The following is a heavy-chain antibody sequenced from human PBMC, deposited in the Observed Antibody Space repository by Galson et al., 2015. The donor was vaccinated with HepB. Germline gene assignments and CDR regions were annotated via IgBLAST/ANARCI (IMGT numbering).Heavy chain of an antibody. CDR2: ISSNGAST. V-gene: IGHV3-23*01. D-gene: IGHD6-13*01. CDR3: AKAHTSSWYRAYFDN. J-gene: IGHJ4*02. CDR1: GFSFSSYA. Sequence: SLRLSCAASGFSFSSYAMIWVRQAPGKGLEWVSPISSNGASTYYADSVKGRFTISRDNSKNRLYLQMHSLRAEDTAVYYCAKAHTSSWYRAYFDNWGQGTLVSVSS.